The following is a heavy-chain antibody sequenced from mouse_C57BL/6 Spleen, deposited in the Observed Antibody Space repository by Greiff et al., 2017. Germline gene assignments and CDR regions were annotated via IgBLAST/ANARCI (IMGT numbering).Heavy chain of an antibody. CDR1: GFSFNTYA. CDR2: IRSKSNNYAT. V-gene: IGHV10-1*01. D-gene: IGHD1-1*01. Sequence: EVQLVESGGGLVQPKGSLKLSCAASGFSFNTYAMNWVRQAPGKGLEWVARIRSKSNNYATYYADSVKDRFTISRDDSETMLYLQINNLKTEDTAMYYCVRDYGSSYGYFDVWGTGTTVTVSS. CDR3: VRDYGSSYGYFDV. J-gene: IGHJ1*03.